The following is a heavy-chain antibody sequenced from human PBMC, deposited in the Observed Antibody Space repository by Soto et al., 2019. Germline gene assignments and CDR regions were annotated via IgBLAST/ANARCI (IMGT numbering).Heavy chain of an antibody. CDR2: INHSGST. CDR1: GGSFSGYY. J-gene: IGHJ3*02. CDR3: ARERYYYDSSGYYHDAFDI. Sequence: QVQLQQWGAGLLKPSETLSLTCAVYGGSFSGYYWSWIRQPPGKGLEWIGEINHSGSTNYNPSLKRRVTISVDTSKNQFSLKLSSVTAADTAVYYCARERYYYDSSGYYHDAFDIWGQGTMVTVSS. D-gene: IGHD3-22*01. V-gene: IGHV4-34*01.